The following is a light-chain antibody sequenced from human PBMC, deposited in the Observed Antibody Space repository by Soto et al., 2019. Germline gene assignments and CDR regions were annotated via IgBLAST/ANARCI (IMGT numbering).Light chain of an antibody. CDR3: QQYNNWPLT. Sequence: EIVMTQSPATLSVSPGERATLPCRASQSVNRNLAWYQQKPGQAPRLLIYGASTRATGLPARFSGSVSETEFTLTISSLQSEDFAVYYCQQYNNWPLTFGGGTKVEIK. J-gene: IGKJ4*01. CDR1: QSVNRN. CDR2: GAS. V-gene: IGKV3-15*01.